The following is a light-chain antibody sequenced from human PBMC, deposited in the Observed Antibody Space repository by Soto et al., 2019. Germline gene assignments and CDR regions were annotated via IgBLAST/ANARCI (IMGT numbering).Light chain of an antibody. CDR3: QPYNSYWT. CDR2: DAS. J-gene: IGKJ1*01. V-gene: IGKV1-5*01. CDR1: QSISSW. Sequence: DIQMTQSPSTLSASVGDRVTINCRASQSISSWLAWYQQKPGKAPNLLIYDASSLESGVPSRFSVIGSGTEFTLPLRSLQPDDFASDDCQPYNSYWTFGPWTKVDIK.